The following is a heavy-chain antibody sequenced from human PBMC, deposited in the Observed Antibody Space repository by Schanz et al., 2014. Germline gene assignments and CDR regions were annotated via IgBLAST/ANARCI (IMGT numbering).Heavy chain of an antibody. J-gene: IGHJ3*01. CDR3: ARDEGRDGYNLAFDV. CDR2: IYINAGST. CDR1: GFTVSSNY. Sequence: EVQLVESGGGLIQPGESLRLSCAVSGFTVSSNYMSWVRQAPGRGLEWVSTIYINAGSTRYADSVKGRFIISRDSSKNTLLRQMNSLRPEDTAVYFCARDEGRDGYNLAFDVWGQGTLVTVSS. V-gene: IGHV3-53*01. D-gene: IGHD5-12*01.